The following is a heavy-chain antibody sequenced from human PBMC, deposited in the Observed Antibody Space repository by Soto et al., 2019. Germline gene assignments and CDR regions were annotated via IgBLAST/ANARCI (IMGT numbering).Heavy chain of an antibody. J-gene: IGHJ6*02. Sequence: GASVKVSCKASGGTFSSYAISWVRQAPGPGLEWMGGIIPIFGTANYAQKFQGRVTITADESTSTAYMELSSLRSEDTAVYYCARMEGGAVAGTVQTVDGGMDVWGQGTTVTVSS. CDR2: IIPIFGTA. CDR1: GGTFSSYA. V-gene: IGHV1-69*13. D-gene: IGHD6-19*01. CDR3: ARMEGGAVAGTVQTVDGGMDV.